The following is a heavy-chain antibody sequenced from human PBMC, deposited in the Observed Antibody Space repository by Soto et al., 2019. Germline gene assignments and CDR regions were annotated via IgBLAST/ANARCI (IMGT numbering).Heavy chain of an antibody. V-gene: IGHV4-61*08. CDR1: GGSIGSDGSS. CDR3: ARDLWGYCGTDCYPLDV. Sequence: SETLSLTCAVSGGSIGSDGSSWSWIRQPPGKGLEWIGYLYNTGSTIYNPSLKSRVTISVDTSKNQFSLKLNSLTAADTAVYYCARDLWGYCGTDCYPLDVWGQGTTVTVSS. J-gene: IGHJ6*02. CDR2: LYNTGST. D-gene: IGHD2-21*02.